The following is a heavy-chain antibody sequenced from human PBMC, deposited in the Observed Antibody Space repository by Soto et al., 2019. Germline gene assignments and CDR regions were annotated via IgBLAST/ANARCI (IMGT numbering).Heavy chain of an antibody. V-gene: IGHV3-23*01. J-gene: IGHJ4*02. CDR2: ISGSGGST. CDR1: GFTFSSYA. Sequence: GGSLRLSCAASGFTFSSYAMSWVRQAPGKGLEWVSAISGSGGSTYYADSVKGRFTISRDNSKNTLYLQMNSLRSEDTAVYYCAKDTYDFWSGYYPGFDYWGQGTLVTVSS. D-gene: IGHD3-3*01. CDR3: AKDTYDFWSGYYPGFDY.